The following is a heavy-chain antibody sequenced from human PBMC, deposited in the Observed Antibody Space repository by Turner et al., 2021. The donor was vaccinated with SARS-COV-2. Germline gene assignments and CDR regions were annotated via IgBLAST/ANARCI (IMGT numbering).Heavy chain of an antibody. J-gene: IGHJ4*02. CDR1: GFTFANAW. CDR3: VGAFLGN. V-gene: IGHV3-15*04. CDR2: IASNTDGGAT. Sequence: EVQLVESGGDLVNPGGCLRLTWTASGFTFANAWMVWCRQAPGKGLGWVGSIASNTDGGATYYAETVKGRLTISRDDSKATLFLKMTSLKAEDTAVYYCVGAFLGNWGQGTLVTVSS. D-gene: IGHD3-16*01.